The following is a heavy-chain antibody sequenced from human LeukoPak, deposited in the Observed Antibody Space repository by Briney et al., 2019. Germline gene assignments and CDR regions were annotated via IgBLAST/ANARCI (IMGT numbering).Heavy chain of an antibody. CDR3: AKASRRHCGTTLCYTLDC. CDR2: ISGSGGST. V-gene: IGHV3-23*01. D-gene: IGHD2-2*02. J-gene: IGHJ4*02. Sequence: GGSLRLSCAASGFTFSSDAMSWVRQAPGKGLEWVSAISGSGGSTYYADSVKGRSATSRENSKNTLYLQMNSLRAAGTAKYYCAKASRRHCGTTLCYTLDCWGQGTLVTVSS. CDR1: GFTFSSDA.